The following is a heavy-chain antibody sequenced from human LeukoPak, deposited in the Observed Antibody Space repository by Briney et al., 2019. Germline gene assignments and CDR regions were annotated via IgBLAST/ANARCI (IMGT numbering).Heavy chain of an antibody. CDR1: GGSISGSY. CDR3: ARGIESYGDNCY. V-gene: IGHV4-59*01. J-gene: IGHJ4*02. D-gene: IGHD4-17*01. Sequence: PSETLSLTCTVSGGSISGSYWSWIRQPPGKGLEWIAYMYNSGSTNYNPSLKSRVTISIDTSKNQFSLKLSSLTAADTAIYYCARGIESYGDNCYGGQGILVTVSS. CDR2: MYNSGST.